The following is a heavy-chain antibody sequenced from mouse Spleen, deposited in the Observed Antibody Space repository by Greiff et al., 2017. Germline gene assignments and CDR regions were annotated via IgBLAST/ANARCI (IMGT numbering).Heavy chain of an antibody. Sequence: EVKVVESGGGLVKPGGSLKLSCAASGFTFSSYTMSWVRQTPGKRLEWVGTISGGGGNTCYPDSVKGRATLTRDNSKNTPYLQMSSLGSEDTALYYCASLANSWYFGVWGTGTTAPISS. J-gene: IGHJ1*02. V-gene: IGHV5-9*01. CDR2: ISGGGGNT. D-gene: IGHD4-1*01. CDR3: ASLANSWYFGV. CDR1: GFTFSSYT.